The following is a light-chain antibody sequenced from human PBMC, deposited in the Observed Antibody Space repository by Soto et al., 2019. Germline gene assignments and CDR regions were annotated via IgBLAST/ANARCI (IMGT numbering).Light chain of an antibody. CDR3: CSNGGASTTYV. J-gene: IGLJ1*01. Sequence: QSALTQPASVSGSPGKSITLSCTGTSSDVGNYNLVSWYQQHPGNAPKLMIYEVNKRPSGVSNRFSGSKSGNTASLTISGLQAEDEADYYCCSNGGASTTYVFGTGTKLTVL. V-gene: IGLV2-23*02. CDR1: SSDVGNYNL. CDR2: EVN.